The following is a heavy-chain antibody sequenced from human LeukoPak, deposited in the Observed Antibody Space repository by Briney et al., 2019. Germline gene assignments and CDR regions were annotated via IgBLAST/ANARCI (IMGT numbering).Heavy chain of an antibody. CDR1: GFTFSNYA. Sequence: GGSLRLSCAASGFTFSNYAMNWVRQAPGKGLEWVSSISESGDKTDYADSVRGRFTISRDNSQNTLYLQMNSLRVEDTALYYCAKQWVDCWGQGTLVTVSS. V-gene: IGHV3-23*01. CDR2: ISESGDKT. J-gene: IGHJ4*02. D-gene: IGHD1-26*01. CDR3: AKQWVDC.